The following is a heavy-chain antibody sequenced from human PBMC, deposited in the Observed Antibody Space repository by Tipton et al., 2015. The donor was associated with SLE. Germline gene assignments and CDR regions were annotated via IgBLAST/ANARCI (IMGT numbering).Heavy chain of an antibody. V-gene: IGHV1-2*02. CDR3: ARDGSDDGFYDH. Sequence: QSGAEVKKPGSSVKVSCKASGGTFSSYAISWVRQAPGQGLEWMGWINPNSGGTNYARRFQGRVTMTLDTSISTAYMELSRLRSDDTAVYYCARDGSDDGFYDHLGQGTLVTVSS. CDR1: GGTFSSYA. J-gene: IGHJ4*02. D-gene: IGHD3-10*01. CDR2: INPNSGGT.